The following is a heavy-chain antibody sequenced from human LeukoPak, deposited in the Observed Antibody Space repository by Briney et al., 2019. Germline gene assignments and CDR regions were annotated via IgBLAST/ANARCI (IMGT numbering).Heavy chain of an antibody. Sequence: SETLSLTCTVNGGSFSGGTYYWSWIRQPAGKGLEWIGRVYSSVNTDYNPSLKSRVTISLDTSKNQFSLKLNSVTAADTAVYYCARDGSGSSNDYYYYYMDVWGKGTTVTISS. J-gene: IGHJ6*03. CDR3: ARDGSGSSNDYYYYYMDV. V-gene: IGHV4-61*02. CDR1: GGSFSGGTYY. CDR2: VYSSVNT. D-gene: IGHD3-10*01.